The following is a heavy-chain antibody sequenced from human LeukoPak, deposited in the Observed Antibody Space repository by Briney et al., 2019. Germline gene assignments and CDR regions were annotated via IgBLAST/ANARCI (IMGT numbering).Heavy chain of an antibody. D-gene: IGHD2-2*01. J-gene: IGHJ5*02. CDR1: GGSISSGGYY. Sequence: SETLSLTCTVSGGSISSGGYYWSWLRQHPGKGLEWIGYIYYSGSTYYNPSLKSRVTISVDTSKNQFSLKLSSVTAADTAVYYCARFRPAAYYNWFDPWGQGTLVTVSS. V-gene: IGHV4-31*03. CDR2: IYYSGST. CDR3: ARFRPAAYYNWFDP.